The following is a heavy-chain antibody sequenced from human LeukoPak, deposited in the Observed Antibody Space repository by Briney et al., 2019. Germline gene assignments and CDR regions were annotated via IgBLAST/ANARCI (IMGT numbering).Heavy chain of an antibody. Sequence: SETLSLTCTVSGGSISSYYWSWIRQPPGRGREWIGYIYYSGSTNYNPSLKSRVTISVDTSKNQFSLKLSSVTAADTAVYYCARHSGTGYGMDVWGQGTTVTVSS. J-gene: IGHJ6*02. CDR3: ARHSGTGYGMDV. CDR2: IYYSGST. D-gene: IGHD1-1*01. V-gene: IGHV4-59*08. CDR1: GGSISSYY.